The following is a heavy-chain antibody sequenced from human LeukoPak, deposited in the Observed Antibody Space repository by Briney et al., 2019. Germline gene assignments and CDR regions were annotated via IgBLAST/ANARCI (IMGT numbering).Heavy chain of an antibody. CDR3: ARRVADYYDSRWYFDY. D-gene: IGHD3-22*01. V-gene: IGHV5-51*01. CDR2: IYPGDSDT. CDR1: GYSFTSYW. J-gene: IGHJ4*02. Sequence: GESQKISCKGSGYSFTSYWIGWVRQMPGKGLEWMGIIYPGDSDTRYSPSFQGQVTISADKSISTAYLQWSSLKASDTAMYYCARRVADYYDSRWYFDYWGQGTLVTVSS.